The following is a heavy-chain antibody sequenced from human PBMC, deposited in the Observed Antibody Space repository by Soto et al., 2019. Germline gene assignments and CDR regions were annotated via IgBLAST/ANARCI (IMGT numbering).Heavy chain of an antibody. V-gene: IGHV5-51*01. D-gene: IGHD2-2*01. J-gene: IGHJ5*02. Sequence: PGESLKISCEGSGYTFSSYSIGWVRQMPGKGLEWMGIIYPDDSDTRYSPSFQGQVTISADKSISTAYLQWSSLKASDTAMYYCARHDVCSTPICHNWFDPWGQGTLVTVSS. CDR2: IYPDDSDT. CDR3: ARHDVCSTPICHNWFDP. CDR1: GYTFSSYS.